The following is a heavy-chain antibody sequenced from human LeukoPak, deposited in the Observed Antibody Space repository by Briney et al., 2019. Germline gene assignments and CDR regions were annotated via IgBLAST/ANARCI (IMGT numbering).Heavy chain of an antibody. CDR1: GFTFSSYS. D-gene: IGHD3-22*01. V-gene: IGHV3-21*01. CDR3: ARDYRYYDSSGYIDY. J-gene: IGHJ4*02. CDR2: ISSSSSYI. Sequence: PGGSLRLSCAASGFTFSSYSMNWVRQAPGKGLEWVSSISSSSSYIYYADSEKGRFTISRDNAKNSLYLQMNSLRAEDTAVYYCARDYRYYDSSGYIDYWGQGTLVTVSS.